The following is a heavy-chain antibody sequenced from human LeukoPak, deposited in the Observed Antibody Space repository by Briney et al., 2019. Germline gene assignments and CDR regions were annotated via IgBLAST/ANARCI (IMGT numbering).Heavy chain of an antibody. CDR3: AGGQYYYDSSGYYFTLDG. J-gene: IGHJ4*02. Sequence: SVKVSCKASGCTISRYAISWVRQAPGQGLEWMGRIIPIFGIANYAQKFQGRVTITADKSTSTAYMELSSLRSEDTAVYYCAGGQYYYDSSGYYFTLDGWGQGTLVT. CDR1: GCTISRYA. V-gene: IGHV1-69*04. CDR2: IIPIFGIA. D-gene: IGHD3-22*01.